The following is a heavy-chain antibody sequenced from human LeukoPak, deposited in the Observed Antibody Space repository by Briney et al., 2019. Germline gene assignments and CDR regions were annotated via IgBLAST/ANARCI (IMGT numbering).Heavy chain of an antibody. D-gene: IGHD4-17*01. CDR3: ARDRTTVTTGYYGMDV. V-gene: IGHV1-2*02. CDR2: INPNTGVT. CDR1: GYTSTGYY. J-gene: IGHJ6*02. Sequence: ASVKVSSKASGYTSTGYYMHWVRQAPGQGLEWMGWINPNTGVTNYAQKFQGRVTLTRDTSIITAYMELTRLRSDDTAVYYCARDRTTVTTGYYGMDVWGQGTTVTVSS.